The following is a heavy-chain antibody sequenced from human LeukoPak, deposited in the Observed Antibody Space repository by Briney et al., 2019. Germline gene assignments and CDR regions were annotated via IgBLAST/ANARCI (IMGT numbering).Heavy chain of an antibody. CDR3: ARALYNRGWYPDYFDS. D-gene: IGHD6-19*01. Sequence: GRSLRLSCAASGFTFSSYTMHWVRQAPGKGLEWVANIKRDGSDNYYVGSVEGRFTISRDNAKNSLYLQMSSLRAEDTAIYYCARALYNRGWYPDYFDSWGQGTLVTVSA. CDR2: IKRDGSDN. V-gene: IGHV3-7*01. J-gene: IGHJ4*02. CDR1: GFTFSSYT.